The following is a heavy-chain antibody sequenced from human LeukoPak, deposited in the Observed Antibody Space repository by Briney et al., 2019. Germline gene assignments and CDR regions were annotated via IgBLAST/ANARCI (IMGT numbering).Heavy chain of an antibody. V-gene: IGHV4-59*01. D-gene: IGHD3-3*01. Sequence: SETLSLTCTVSGGSIRVYYWSWIRQPPGKGLEWIGYIYYSGSTNYNPSLKSRVTISVDTSKNQFSLKLSSVTAADTAVYYCARGISDFWSGYYRSDPCGQGTLVTVSS. J-gene: IGHJ5*02. CDR3: ARGISDFWSGYYRSDP. CDR2: IYYSGST. CDR1: GGSIRVYY.